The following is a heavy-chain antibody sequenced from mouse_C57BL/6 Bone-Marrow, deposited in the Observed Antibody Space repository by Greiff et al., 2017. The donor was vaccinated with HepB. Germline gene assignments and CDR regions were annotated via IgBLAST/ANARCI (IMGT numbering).Heavy chain of an antibody. CDR2: IHPNSGST. D-gene: IGHD2-12*01. CDR1: GYTFTSYW. J-gene: IGHJ4*01. Sequence: VQLQQSGAELVKPGASVKLSCKASGYTFTSYWMHWVKQRPGQGLEWIGMIHPNSGSTNYNEKFKSKATLTVDKSSSTAYMQLSSLTSEDSAVYYCARSYYKVIMDYWGQGTSVTVSS. CDR3: ARSYYKVIMDY. V-gene: IGHV1-64*01.